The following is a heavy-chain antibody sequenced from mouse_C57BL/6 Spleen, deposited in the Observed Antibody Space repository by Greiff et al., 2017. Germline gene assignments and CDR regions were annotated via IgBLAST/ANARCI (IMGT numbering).Heavy chain of an antibody. D-gene: IGHD2-5*01. CDR3: AREALSSNPYAMGY. Sequence: EVQLVESGPGLVKPSQSLSLTCSVTGYSITSGYYWNWIRQFPGNKLEWIGYISYDGSNNYNPSLKNRISITRDTSKNQFFLKLKSVTTKDTATYYCAREALSSNPYAMGYWGQGTPVTVSS. V-gene: IGHV3-6*01. J-gene: IGHJ4*01. CDR2: ISYDGSN. CDR1: GYSITSGYY.